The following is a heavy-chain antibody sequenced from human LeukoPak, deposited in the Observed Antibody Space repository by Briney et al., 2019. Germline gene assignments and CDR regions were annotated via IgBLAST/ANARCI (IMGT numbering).Heavy chain of an antibody. Sequence: SETLSLTCTVSGGSISSHYWSWIRQPPGKGLEWIGYIYYSGTTNYNPSLKSRVTISVDTSKNQFSLKLSSVTAADTAVYYCARGVYIAAAQYGYWGQGALVTVSS. CDR2: IYYSGTT. D-gene: IGHD6-13*01. V-gene: IGHV4-59*11. CDR1: GGSISSHY. CDR3: ARGVYIAAAQYGY. J-gene: IGHJ4*02.